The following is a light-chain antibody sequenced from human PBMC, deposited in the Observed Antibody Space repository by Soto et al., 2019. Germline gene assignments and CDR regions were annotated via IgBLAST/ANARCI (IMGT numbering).Light chain of an antibody. CDR2: DVS. V-gene: IGLV2-14*01. CDR3: SSYTSSSTL. Sequence: QSALTQPASVSGSPGQSITISCTGTSSDVGGYNYVYWYQQHPGNAPKLMIYDVSNRPSGVSNRCSGSKSGNTASLTISGLQAEDEADYYCSSYTSSSTLFGGGTKLTVL. J-gene: IGLJ2*01. CDR1: SSDVGGYNY.